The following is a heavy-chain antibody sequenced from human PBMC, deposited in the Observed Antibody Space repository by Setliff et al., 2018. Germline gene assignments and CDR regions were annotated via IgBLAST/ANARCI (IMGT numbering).Heavy chain of an antibody. CDR1: GYTFTSYA. D-gene: IGHD4-17*01. CDR2: INPSGGST. J-gene: IGHJ4*02. CDR3: ASNSAHYGDSSPFDY. V-gene: IGHV1-69*11. Sequence: SVKVSCKASGYTFTSYAISWVRQAPGQGLEWMGIINPSGGSTNYAQKFQGRVTITADESTSTAYMELSSLRSEDTAVYYCASNSAHYGDSSPFDYWGQGT.